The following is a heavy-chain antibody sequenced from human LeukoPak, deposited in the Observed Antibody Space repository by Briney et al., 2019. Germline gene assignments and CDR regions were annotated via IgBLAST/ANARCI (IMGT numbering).Heavy chain of an antibody. CDR3: AKGPYYDILTGYYSH. CDR2: ISGSGGST. J-gene: IGHJ4*02. D-gene: IGHD3-9*01. V-gene: IGHV3-23*01. Sequence: GGSLRLSCAASGFTFSSYAMSWVRQAPGKGLEWVSAISGSGGSTYYADSVKGRFTISRDNSKNTLYLQMNSLRAEDTAVYYCAKGPYYDILTGYYSHWGQGTLVTVSS. CDR1: GFTFSSYA.